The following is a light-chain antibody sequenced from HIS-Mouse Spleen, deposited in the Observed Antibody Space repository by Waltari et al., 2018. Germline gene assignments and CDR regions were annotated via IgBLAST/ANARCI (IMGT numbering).Light chain of an antibody. CDR3: LQDYNYPWT. J-gene: IGKJ1*01. Sequence: AIQSTQSPSSLSASVGDRLTITCRASQGIRNDLGWYQQKPGKAPKLLIYAASSLQSGVPSRFSGSGSGTDFTLTISSLQPEDFATYYCLQDYNYPWTFGQGTKVEIK. V-gene: IGKV1-6*01. CDR1: QGIRND. CDR2: AAS.